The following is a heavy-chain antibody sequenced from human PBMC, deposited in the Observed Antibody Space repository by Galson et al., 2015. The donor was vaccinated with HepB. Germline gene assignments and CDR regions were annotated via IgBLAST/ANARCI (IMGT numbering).Heavy chain of an antibody. D-gene: IGHD1-26*01. Sequence: ETLSLTCAVYGGSFSGYYWTWIRQPPGKGLEWIGEINHSGSTNYNPSLKSRVTISVDTSKNQFSLKLNSVTAADTAVYYCARWAVGDAFDIWGQGTMVTVSS. J-gene: IGHJ3*02. CDR2: INHSGST. V-gene: IGHV4-34*01. CDR1: GGSFSGYY. CDR3: ARWAVGDAFDI.